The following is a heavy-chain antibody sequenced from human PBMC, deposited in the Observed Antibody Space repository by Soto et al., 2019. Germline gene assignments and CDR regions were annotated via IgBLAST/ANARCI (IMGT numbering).Heavy chain of an antibody. CDR2: IYYSGST. Sequence: SETLSLTCTGSGGSISSYYWSWIRQPPGKGLEWIGYIYYSGSTNYNPSLKSRVTRSVDTSKNQFSLKLSSVTAADTAVYYCARRSTIYYFDYCGQGTLVTVSS. V-gene: IGHV4-59*01. CDR1: GGSISSYY. J-gene: IGHJ4*02. D-gene: IGHD6-13*01. CDR3: ARRSTIYYFDY.